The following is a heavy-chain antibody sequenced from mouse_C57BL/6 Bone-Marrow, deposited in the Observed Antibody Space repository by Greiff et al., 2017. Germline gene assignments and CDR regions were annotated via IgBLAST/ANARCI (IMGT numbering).Heavy chain of an antibody. Sequence: QVQLQQPGAELVMPGASVKLSCKASGYTFTSYWMHWVKQRPGQGLEWIGEIDPSDSYTNYNQKFKGKSTLTVDKSSSTAYMQLSSLTSEDSAVYYCAREEPFYFDFWGQGTSVTGSS. CDR3: AREEPFYFDF. CDR1: GYTFTSYW. V-gene: IGHV1-69*01. J-gene: IGHJ4*01. CDR2: IDPSDSYT. D-gene: IGHD1-1*01.